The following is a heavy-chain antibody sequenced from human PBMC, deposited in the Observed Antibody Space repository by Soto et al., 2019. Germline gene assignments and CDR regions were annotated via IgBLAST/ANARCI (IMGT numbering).Heavy chain of an antibody. CDR3: ASTRGFTSGYGFDY. V-gene: IGHV3-21*01. D-gene: IGHD5-12*01. CDR1: GFTFSSYS. CDR2: ISSSSSYI. Sequence: GGSLRLSCAASGFTFSSYSMNWVRQAPGKGLEWVSSISSSSSYIYYADSVKGRFTISRDNAKNSLYLQMNSLRAEDTAVYYCASTRGFTSGYGFDYWGQGTLVTVSS. J-gene: IGHJ4*02.